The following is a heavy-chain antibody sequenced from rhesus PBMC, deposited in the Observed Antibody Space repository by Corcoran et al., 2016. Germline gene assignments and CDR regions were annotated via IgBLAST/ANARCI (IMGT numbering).Heavy chain of an antibody. Sequence: QVQLQESGPGLVKPSETLSLTCAVSGYSLSIAYYWTWLRQPPGKGLVWIGYITYSGSTSYNPSLKSRVTISRDTSKNQFSLKLSSVTAADTAVYYCARGGLPGIYFDYWGQGVLVTVSS. J-gene: IGHJ4*01. CDR3: ARGGLPGIYFDY. V-gene: IGHV4-122*02. D-gene: IGHD1-32*01. CDR2: ITYSGST. CDR1: GYSLSIAYY.